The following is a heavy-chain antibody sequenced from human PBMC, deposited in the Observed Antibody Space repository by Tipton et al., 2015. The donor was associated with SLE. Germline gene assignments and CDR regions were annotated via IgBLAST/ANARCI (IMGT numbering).Heavy chain of an antibody. D-gene: IGHD3/OR15-3a*01. CDR1: GFTFSSYA. CDR3: AKGGAGGLFFDS. J-gene: IGHJ4*02. V-gene: IGHV3-23*01. Sequence: GSLRLSCAASGFTFSSYAMSWVRQAPGKGLEWVSAIRGDGSATFYADSVKGRFTISRDDSKNTLDLQMDSLRAEDTGIYYCAKGGAGGLFFDSWGQGTLVTVSS. CDR2: IRGDGSAT.